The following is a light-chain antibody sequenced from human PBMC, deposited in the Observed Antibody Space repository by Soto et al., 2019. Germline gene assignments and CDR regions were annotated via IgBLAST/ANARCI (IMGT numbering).Light chain of an antibody. J-gene: IGLJ2*01. Sequence: QSALTQPRSVSGSPGQSVAISCTGISNYIGPYNYVSWYQQHPGKAPKLIIYDVDKRPSGVPYRFSGSKSGDTASLTISGLQPDDAAAYYCCSYADPYVELGGGTKLTVL. CDR1: SNYIGPYNY. CDR3: CSYADPYVE. V-gene: IGLV2-11*01. CDR2: DVD.